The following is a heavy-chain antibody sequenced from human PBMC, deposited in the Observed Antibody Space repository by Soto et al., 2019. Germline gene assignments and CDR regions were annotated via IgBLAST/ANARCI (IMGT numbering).Heavy chain of an antibody. CDR3: ARGVGATEGDAFDI. J-gene: IGHJ3*02. V-gene: IGHV1-8*01. D-gene: IGHD1-26*01. CDR2: MNPNSGNT. Sequence: QVQLVQSGAEVKKPGSSVNVSCKASGYTFTSYDINWVRQATGQGLEWMGWMNPNSGNTGYAQKFQGRVTMTRNTSISTAYMELSSLRSEDTAVYYCARGVGATEGDAFDIWGQGTMVTVSS. CDR1: GYTFTSYD.